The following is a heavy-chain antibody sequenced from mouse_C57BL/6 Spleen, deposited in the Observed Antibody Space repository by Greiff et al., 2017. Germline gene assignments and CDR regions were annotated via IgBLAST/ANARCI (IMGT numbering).Heavy chain of an antibody. CDR2: ISSGGSYT. CDR1: GFTFSSYG. Sequence: EVKLVESGGDLVKPGGSLKLSCAASGFTFSSYGMSWVRQTPDKRLEWVATISSGGSYTYYPDSVKGRFTISRDNAKNTLYLQMSRLKSEDTAMYYSARLEGNDYYGHDDMDYKGQRTSVTVAT. CDR3: ARLEGNDYYGHDDMDY. D-gene: IGHD1-1*01. J-gene: IGHJ4*01. V-gene: IGHV5-6*02.